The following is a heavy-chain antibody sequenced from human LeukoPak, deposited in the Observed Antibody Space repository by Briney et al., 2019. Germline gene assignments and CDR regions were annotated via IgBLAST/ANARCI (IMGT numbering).Heavy chain of an antibody. Sequence: GGSVRLSCAASGFAFTTYWMHWVRQAPGKGLVWVSRINTDETIANYADSVTGRFTISRDNAKNTLHLQMNSLRVEDTAVYYCVKDEATGTGTYYFDYWGQGTLVTVSS. CDR2: INTDETIA. V-gene: IGHV3-74*01. J-gene: IGHJ4*02. D-gene: IGHD1-1*01. CDR1: GFAFTTYW. CDR3: VKDEATGTGTYYFDY.